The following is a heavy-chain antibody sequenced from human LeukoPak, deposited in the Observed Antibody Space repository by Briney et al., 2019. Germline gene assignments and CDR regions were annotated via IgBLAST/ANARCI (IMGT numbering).Heavy chain of an antibody. Sequence: GASVKVSCKASGGTFSSYALSWMRQAPGQGLEWMGRVIPMFDVRDYAEKFQGRVTITADKSTSTAYMELSSLRSEDTAVYYCAREVNRRLYYYYGMDVWGQGTTVTVSS. CDR2: VIPMFDVR. CDR3: AREVNRRLYYYYGMDV. CDR1: GGTFSSYA. J-gene: IGHJ6*02. V-gene: IGHV1-69*10.